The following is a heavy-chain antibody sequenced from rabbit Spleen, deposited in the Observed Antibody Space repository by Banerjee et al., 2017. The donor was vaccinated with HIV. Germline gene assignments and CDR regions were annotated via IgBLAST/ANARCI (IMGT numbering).Heavy chain of an antibody. Sequence: QEQLEESGGDLVKPGASLTLTCTASGFSFSSRYWICWVRQAPGKGLEWIACIYTGDGNTYYASWAKGRFTISKTSSTTVTLQMTSLTAADTATYFCARNFALWGPGTLVTVS. CDR1: GFSFSSRYW. CDR3: ARNFAL. J-gene: IGHJ4*01. V-gene: IGHV1S45*01. CDR2: IYTGDGNT.